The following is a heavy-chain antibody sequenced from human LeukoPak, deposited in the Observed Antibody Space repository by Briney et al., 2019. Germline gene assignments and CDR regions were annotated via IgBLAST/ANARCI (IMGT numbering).Heavy chain of an antibody. D-gene: IGHD6-13*01. J-gene: IGHJ4*02. V-gene: IGHV4-4*07. CDR2: IYTSGST. Sequence: SETLSLTCNVSGGSISSYYWSWIRQPAGKGLEWIGRIYTSGSTNYNPSLKSRVTMSVDTSKNQFSLKLSSVTAADTAMYYCARQSGIIAAAGNFDYWGQGTLVTVSS. CDR1: GGSISSYY. CDR3: ARQSGIIAAAGNFDY.